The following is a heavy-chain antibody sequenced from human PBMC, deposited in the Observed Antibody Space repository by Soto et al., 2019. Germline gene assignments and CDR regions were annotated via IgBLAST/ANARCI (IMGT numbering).Heavy chain of an antibody. Sequence: ASVKVSCKASGYTFTSYAMHWVRQAPGQRLEWMGWINAGNGNTKYSQKFQGRVTITRDTSASTAYMELSSLRSEDTAVYYCARLGDSNYGMDVWGQGTTVTVSS. D-gene: IGHD2-21*02. CDR2: INAGNGNT. J-gene: IGHJ6*02. CDR3: ARLGDSNYGMDV. CDR1: GYTFTSYA. V-gene: IGHV1-3*01.